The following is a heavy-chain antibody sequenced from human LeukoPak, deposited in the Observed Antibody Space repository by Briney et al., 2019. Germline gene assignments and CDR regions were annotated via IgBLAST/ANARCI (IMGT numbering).Heavy chain of an antibody. J-gene: IGHJ4*02. CDR2: IYSSDSDA. CDR1: GDSFTNHW. V-gene: IGHV5-51*01. Sequence: GESLKISCKGSGDSFTNHWIGWVRQMSGKGLEWVGNIYSSDSDARYSPSFQGQVSMSVDKSKSIAYLQWSSLKTSDTAIYYCARREYSSSSFYFDNWGQGTLVTVSS. CDR3: ARREYSSSSFYFDN. D-gene: IGHD6-6*01.